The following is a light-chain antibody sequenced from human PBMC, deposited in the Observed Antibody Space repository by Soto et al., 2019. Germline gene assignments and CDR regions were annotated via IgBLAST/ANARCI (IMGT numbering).Light chain of an antibody. CDR2: DAS. CDR3: QQRSNWPPGYT. V-gene: IGKV3-11*01. J-gene: IGKJ2*01. CDR1: QSVRNY. Sequence: EIVLTQSPATLSLSPGERATLSCRASQSVRNYLAWYQQKPGQAPRLLIYDASSRAIGIPARVSGSGSGTDFTLAISSLEREDFAVYYCQQRSNWPPGYTFGQGTKLEI.